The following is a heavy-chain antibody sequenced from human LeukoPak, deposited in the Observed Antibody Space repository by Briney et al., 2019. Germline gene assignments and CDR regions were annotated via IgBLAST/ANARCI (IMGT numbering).Heavy chain of an antibody. Sequence: PSETLSLTCAVYGGSFSGYYWSWIRQPPGKGLEWIGEINHSGSTNYNPSLKSRVTISVDTSKNQFSLKQSSVTAADTAVYYCARRRYSQTYYFDYWGQGTLVTVSS. V-gene: IGHV4-34*01. CDR2: INHSGST. CDR1: GGSFSGYY. D-gene: IGHD5-18*01. CDR3: ARRRYSQTYYFDY. J-gene: IGHJ4*02.